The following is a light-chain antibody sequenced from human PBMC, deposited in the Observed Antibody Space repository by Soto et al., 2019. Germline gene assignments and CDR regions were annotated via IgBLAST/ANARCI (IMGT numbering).Light chain of an antibody. CDR1: QTVSSN. J-gene: IGKJ4*01. CDR3: QQYNNWPLT. V-gene: IGKV3D-15*01. CDR2: RAS. Sequence: EIVVTQSPATLSVSPGEGATLSCRASQTVSSNLAWYQQKPGQAPGLLIHRASTRATGVPARFSGSGSATEFTLTISSLQSEDFAVYYCQQYNNWPLTFGGGTKVEIK.